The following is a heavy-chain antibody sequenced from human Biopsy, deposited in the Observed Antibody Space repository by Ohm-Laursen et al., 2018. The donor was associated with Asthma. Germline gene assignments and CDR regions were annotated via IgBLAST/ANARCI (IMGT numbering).Heavy chain of an antibody. J-gene: IGHJ4*02. CDR1: GFTFSNYG. CDR2: ISFDGSNK. V-gene: IGHV3-30*18. Sequence: SLRLSCAASGFTFSNYGMHWVRQAPGKGLDWVAAISFDGSNKNYTDSVKGRFTISRDNSRNTLHPQMNSLRAEDTAVYYCAKDVFPGWELRRGPDYWGQGTLVTVSS. CDR3: AKDVFPGWELRRGPDY. D-gene: IGHD1-26*01.